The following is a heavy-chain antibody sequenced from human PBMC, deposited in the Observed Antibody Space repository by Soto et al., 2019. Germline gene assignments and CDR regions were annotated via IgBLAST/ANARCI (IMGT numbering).Heavy chain of an antibody. J-gene: IGHJ5*02. CDR3: ARIVVGATVDL. V-gene: IGHV4-39*07. CDR1: GGSVTNSSYY. D-gene: IGHD1-26*01. Sequence: SETLSLTCTVSGGSVTNSSYYWGWIRQSPGKGLEWIGSVYYRGRSYSKSSVKSRVTISIDTSINQFSLTLTSVTTADTAIYFCARIVVGATVDLWGQGSLVTVSS. CDR2: VYYRGRS.